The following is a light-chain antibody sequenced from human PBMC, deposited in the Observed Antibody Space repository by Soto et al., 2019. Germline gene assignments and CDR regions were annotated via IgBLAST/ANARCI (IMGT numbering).Light chain of an antibody. V-gene: IGKV2-28*01. CDR2: LGS. CDR3: MQALQPPPYT. Sequence: IVISQSPLALPVTLGESASISCRSSQSLLHTTGHNYLAWYLQKPGQSPQLLIYLGSNRASVVPDRFSGSGSGTDFTLKISRVEAEDVWVYYCMQALQPPPYTSGQGTKVDIK. J-gene: IGKJ2*01. CDR1: QSLLHTTGHNY.